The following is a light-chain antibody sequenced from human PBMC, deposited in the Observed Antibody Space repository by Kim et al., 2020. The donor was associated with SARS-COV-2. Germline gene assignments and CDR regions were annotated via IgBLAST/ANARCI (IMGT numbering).Light chain of an antibody. CDR1: QRVPSNY. J-gene: IGKJ1*01. CDR2: HAS. Sequence: APGQRATPPCGARQRVPSNYLAWYQQPPGLAPRLLIYHASIRATGIPARFSGSGSGTDFTLTISRLEPEDFALYYCQQYGASPRTFGQGTKVDIK. CDR3: QQYGASPRT. V-gene: IGKV3D-20*01.